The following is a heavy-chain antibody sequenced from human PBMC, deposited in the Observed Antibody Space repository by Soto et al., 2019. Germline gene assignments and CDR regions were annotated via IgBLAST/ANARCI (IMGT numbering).Heavy chain of an antibody. D-gene: IGHD5-18*01. CDR1: GYTFTSYG. V-gene: IGHV1-18*01. CDR2: ISAYNGNT. Sequence: GASVKVSCKASGYTFTSYGISWVRQAPGQGLEWMGWISAYNGNTNYAQKLQGRATMTTDTSTSTAYMELRSLRSDDTAVYYCARDTVDTAIRVPFAPWGQGTLVTVSS. J-gene: IGHJ5*02. CDR3: ARDTVDTAIRVPFAP.